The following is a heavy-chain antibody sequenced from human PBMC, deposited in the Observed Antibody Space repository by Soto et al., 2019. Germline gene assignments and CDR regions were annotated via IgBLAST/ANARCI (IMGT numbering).Heavy chain of an antibody. J-gene: IGHJ4*02. D-gene: IGHD2-15*01. V-gene: IGHV4-34*01. CDR2: INHSGST. CDR1: GGSFSGYY. CDR3: ARGDLIVKGFDY. Sequence: SETLSLTCAVYGGSFSGYYWSWIRQPPGKGLEWIGEINHSGSTNYNPSLKSRVTISVDTSKNQFSLKLSSVTAADTAVYYCARGDLIVKGFDYWGQGTLVTVSS.